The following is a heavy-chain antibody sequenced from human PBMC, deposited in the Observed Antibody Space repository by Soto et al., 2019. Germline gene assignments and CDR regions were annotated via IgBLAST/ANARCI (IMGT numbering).Heavy chain of an antibody. V-gene: IGHV1-46*01. J-gene: IGHJ4*02. CDR1: GYDFFKYN. CDR3: TRADPDVLILTDVRPLLDL. CDR2: INPNGGYT. Sequence: QVQLVQSGAEVKKPGASVKVSCKTSGYDFFKYNMHWVRQAPGQGLEWMGVINPNGGYTRHAQKLQGRVIMTRDKSSKIVYMEVGGLTSEDRAMYYWTRADPDVLILTDVRPLLDLWGEGALVNVSS. D-gene: IGHD3-10*02.